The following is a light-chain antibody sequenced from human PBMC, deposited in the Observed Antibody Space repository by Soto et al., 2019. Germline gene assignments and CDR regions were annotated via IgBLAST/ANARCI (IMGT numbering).Light chain of an antibody. Sequence: QSLLTQPPSASWTPGHGVTISCSGSTSNIGSNYVYWYQQLPGTAPKLLIYRNNQRPSGVPDRFSGSKSGTSASLAISGLRSDDEADYFCATWDDSLNGFYVFGTGTKVTVL. J-gene: IGLJ1*01. CDR3: ATWDDSLNGFYV. V-gene: IGLV1-47*01. CDR1: TSNIGSNY. CDR2: RNN.